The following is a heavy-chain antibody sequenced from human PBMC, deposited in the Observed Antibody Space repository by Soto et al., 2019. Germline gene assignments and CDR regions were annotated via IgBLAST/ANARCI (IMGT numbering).Heavy chain of an antibody. V-gene: IGHV1-69*01. CDR1: GGTFSSYS. D-gene: IGHD1-26*01. CDR3: ARDGGRHSGGIDY. CDR2: MIPIFGTA. J-gene: IGHJ4*02. Sequence: QVQLVQSGAEVKKPGSSVKVSCKASGGTFSSYSINWVRQAPGQGLEWRGGMIPIFGTANYAQKVQGRVPINADESTSTAYMELSSLGSEDSAVYYCARDGGRHSGGIDYWGQGTLVTVSS.